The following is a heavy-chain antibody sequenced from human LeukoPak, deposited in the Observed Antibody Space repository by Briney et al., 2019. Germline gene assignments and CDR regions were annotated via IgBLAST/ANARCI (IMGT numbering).Heavy chain of an antibody. CDR3: ARYSGYCSGGSCWNWFDP. J-gene: IGHJ5*02. D-gene: IGHD2-15*01. CDR2: IYYSGST. Sequence: SENLSLTCTGSGGSISSYYWSWLRQPPGKGLEWSGYIYYSGSTNYNPSLKSRVTISVDTSKNQFSLKLSSVTAADTAVYYCARYSGYCSGGSCWNWFDPWGQGTLVTVSS. CDR1: GGSISSYY. V-gene: IGHV4-59*01.